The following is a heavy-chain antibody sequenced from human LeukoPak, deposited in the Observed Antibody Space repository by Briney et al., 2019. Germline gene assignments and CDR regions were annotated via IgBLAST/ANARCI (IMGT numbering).Heavy chain of an antibody. V-gene: IGHV4-34*01. Sequence: SETLSLTCAVYGDTFSGHYWSWIRQPPGKGLEWIGEITDGETTSYSPSLKSRATISVVPSQRQFSLELDTVTAADTAIYYCVRRSRVAMPNALDLISDFWGQGTLVTVSS. CDR2: ITDGETT. CDR3: VRRSRVAMPNALDLISDF. CDR1: GDTFSGHY. J-gene: IGHJ4*02. D-gene: IGHD6-13*01.